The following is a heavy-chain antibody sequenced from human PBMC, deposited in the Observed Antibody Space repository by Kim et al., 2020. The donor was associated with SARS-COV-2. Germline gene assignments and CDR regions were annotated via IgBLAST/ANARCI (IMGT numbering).Heavy chain of an antibody. J-gene: IGHJ4*01. CDR1: GGSISSSSYY. V-gene: IGHV4-39*01. CDR3: ASEVRSGY. Sequence: SETLSLTCTVSGGSISSSSYYWGWIRQPPGKGLEWIGSIYYSWSTYYNPSLESRVTISADTSKNQFYLKLSSVTAADTAVYYCASEVRSGYWGHGTVVTV. D-gene: IGHD3-10*01. CDR2: IYYSWST.